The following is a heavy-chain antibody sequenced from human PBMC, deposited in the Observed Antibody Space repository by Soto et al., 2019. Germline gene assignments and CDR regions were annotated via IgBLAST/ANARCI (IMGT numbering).Heavy chain of an antibody. CDR3: ARDFSLAGPFDY. V-gene: IGHV3-30*03. D-gene: IGHD6-19*01. J-gene: IGHJ4*02. CDR2: ISFDGSNK. Sequence: GGSLRLSCAASGFIFSSYGMHWVRQAPGKGLEWVAVISFDGSNKYYADSVKGRFTLSRDNSKTTLYLQMNSLRPDDTAVYYCARDFSLAGPFDYWGQGTLVTAPQ. CDR1: GFIFSSYG.